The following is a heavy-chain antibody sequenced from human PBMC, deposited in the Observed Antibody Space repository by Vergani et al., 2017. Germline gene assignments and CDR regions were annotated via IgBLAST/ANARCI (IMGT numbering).Heavy chain of an antibody. CDR2: ISAYNGNT. D-gene: IGHD3-9*01. V-gene: IGHV1-18*01. CDR1: GYTFTSYG. J-gene: IGHJ4*02. CDR3: ARVAYDILTGYQNFDY. Sequence: QVQLVQSGAEVKKPGASVKVSCKASGYTFTSYGISWVRQAPGQGLEWMGWISAYNGNTNYAQKFQGRVTMTRDTSISTAYMELSRLRSDDTAVYYCARVAYDILTGYQNFDYWGQGTLVTVSS.